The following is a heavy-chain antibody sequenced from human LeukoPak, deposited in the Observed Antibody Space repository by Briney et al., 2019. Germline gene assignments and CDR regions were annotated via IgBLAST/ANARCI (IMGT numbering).Heavy chain of an antibody. CDR2: IYYSGST. V-gene: IGHV4-61*01. CDR1: GGSVSSGSYY. D-gene: IGHD7-27*01. Sequence: SETLSFTCTVSGGSVSSGSYYGSWIRQPPGKGLEWIGYIYYSGSTNYNPSLKSRVTISVDTSKNQFSLKLSPVTAADTAVYYCARGHTGPFDYWGQGTLVTVSS. J-gene: IGHJ4*02. CDR3: ARGHTGPFDY.